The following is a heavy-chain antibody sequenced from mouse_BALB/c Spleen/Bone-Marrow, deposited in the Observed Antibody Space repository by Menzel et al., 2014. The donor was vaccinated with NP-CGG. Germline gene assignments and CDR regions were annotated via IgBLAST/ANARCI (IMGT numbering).Heavy chain of an antibody. V-gene: IGHV1S126*01. Sequence: LVESGPQLVRPGASVKISCKASGYSFTSYWMHWVRQRPGQGLEWIGMIDPSDSETRINQKFKDKATLPVDKSSSTAYMQLSSPTFENSAVYYCARGAVAMDYWGQGTSVTVSS. CDR2: IDPSDSET. CDR1: GYSFTSYW. CDR3: ARGAVAMDY. J-gene: IGHJ4*01.